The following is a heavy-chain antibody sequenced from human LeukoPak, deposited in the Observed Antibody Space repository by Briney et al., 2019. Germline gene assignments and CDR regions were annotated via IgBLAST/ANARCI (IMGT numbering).Heavy chain of an antibody. J-gene: IGHJ4*02. CDR2: INIDSITV. CDR3: STAKFDN. Sequence: GGSLRLSCAGSGFTFSSYSINWVRQAPGKGLEWVSYINIDSITVNYADSVKGRFTISRDNAKNSLYLQMNSLRAEDTAVYYYSTAKFDNWGQGTLVTVSS. V-gene: IGHV3-48*01. CDR1: GFTFSSYS.